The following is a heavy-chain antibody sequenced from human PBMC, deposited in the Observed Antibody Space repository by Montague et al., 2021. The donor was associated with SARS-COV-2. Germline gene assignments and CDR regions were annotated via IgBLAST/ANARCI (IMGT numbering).Heavy chain of an antibody. V-gene: IGHV4-59*01. CDR1: GGSISRYA. J-gene: IGHJ3*02. Sequence: SETLSLTCTVSGGSISRYACNWIWQPPAKGLEWIGYIYNSGGTNYYPSLTSRVTISVDTSKNQFSLKLSSVAAADTAVYYCARVGRGSSWYEGAFDIWGQGTMVTVSS. CDR3: ARVGRGSSWYEGAFDI. CDR2: IYNSGGT. D-gene: IGHD6-13*01.